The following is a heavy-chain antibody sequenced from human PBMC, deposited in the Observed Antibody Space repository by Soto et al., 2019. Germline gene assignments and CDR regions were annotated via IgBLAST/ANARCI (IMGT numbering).Heavy chain of an antibody. CDR3: SRGLRITGTTILDP. CDR1: GGSFSGYY. J-gene: IGHJ5*02. V-gene: IGHV4-34*01. D-gene: IGHD1-7*01. Sequence: SETLSLTCAVYGGSFSGYYWSWIRQPPGKGLEWIGEINHSGSTNYNPSLKSRVTISVDTSKNQFSLKLSSVTAADTAVYYCSRGLRITGTTILDPWGQGTLVTVSS. CDR2: INHSGST.